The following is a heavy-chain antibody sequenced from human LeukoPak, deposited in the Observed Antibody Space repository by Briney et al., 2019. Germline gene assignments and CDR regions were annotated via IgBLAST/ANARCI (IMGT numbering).Heavy chain of an antibody. CDR2: IYTSGST. Sequence: SETLSLTCSVSGGSVSGYYWSWIRQPAGKGLEWIGRIYTSGSTNYNPSLKSRVTMSVDTSKNQFSLKLSYVTAADTAVYYCARVDVFGVVSSDYYYYYMDVWGKGTTVTVSS. J-gene: IGHJ6*03. CDR3: ARVDVFGVVSSDYYYYYMDV. CDR1: GGSVSGYY. V-gene: IGHV4-4*07. D-gene: IGHD3-3*01.